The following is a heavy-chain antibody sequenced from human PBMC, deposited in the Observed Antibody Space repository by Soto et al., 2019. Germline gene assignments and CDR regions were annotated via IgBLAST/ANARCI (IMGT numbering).Heavy chain of an antibody. J-gene: IGHJ4*02. CDR1: GLSLNTTAVG. V-gene: IGHV2-5*01. D-gene: IGHD6-19*01. CDR3: GHWSYSTGWYDY. Sequence: SGPTLVNPTHTLTLTCTLSGLSLNTTAVGVGWVRQPPGKALEWLAVIYWNDAKRYSPSLKSRLTLTKDTSKNQVVLTMTNMDPVDTATYYCGHWSYSTGWYDYWGKGALVTVSS. CDR2: IYWNDAK.